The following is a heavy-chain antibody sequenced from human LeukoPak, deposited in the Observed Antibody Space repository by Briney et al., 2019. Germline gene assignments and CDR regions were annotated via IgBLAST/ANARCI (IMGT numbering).Heavy chain of an antibody. D-gene: IGHD4/OR15-4a*01. CDR1: GFTFSSYG. J-gene: IGHJ4*02. Sequence: GGSLRLSCAASGFTFSSYGMHWVRQASGKGLEWVAFIRYDGIHEFYADSVKGRFIISRDNSKNTLFLQMNSLRAEDAAVYYCAKDRQDYGAHWGQGALVTVSS. CDR2: IRYDGIHE. CDR3: AKDRQDYGAH. V-gene: IGHV3-30*02.